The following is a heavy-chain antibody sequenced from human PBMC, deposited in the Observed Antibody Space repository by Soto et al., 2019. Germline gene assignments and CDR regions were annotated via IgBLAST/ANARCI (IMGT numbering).Heavy chain of an antibody. CDR3: AKDKGITMIVVVINHFDY. Sequence: PGGSLRLSCAASGFTFSSYAMSWVRQAPGKGLEWVSAISGSGGSTYYADSVKGRFTISRDNSKNTLYLQMNSLRAEDTAVYYCAKDKGITMIVVVINHFDYWGQGTLVTVSS. CDR1: GFTFSSYA. J-gene: IGHJ4*02. D-gene: IGHD3-22*01. V-gene: IGHV3-23*01. CDR2: ISGSGGST.